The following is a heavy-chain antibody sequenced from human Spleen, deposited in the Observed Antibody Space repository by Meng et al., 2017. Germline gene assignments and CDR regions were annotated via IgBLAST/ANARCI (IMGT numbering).Heavy chain of an antibody. V-gene: IGHV4-34*12. Sequence: QVQVQQRGAGLLKPSETLSLTCAVDGGSFISSCWSWIRQPPGEGLDCIGTILLNRSNTYNPSFKSRLTVSVDTSKNHFSVAAADTAVYYCSRRINTAGGWFDSWGQGTLVTVSS. CDR2: ILLNRSN. D-gene: IGHD5-18*01. CDR3: SRRINTAGGWFDS. J-gene: IGHJ5*01. CDR1: GGSFISSC.